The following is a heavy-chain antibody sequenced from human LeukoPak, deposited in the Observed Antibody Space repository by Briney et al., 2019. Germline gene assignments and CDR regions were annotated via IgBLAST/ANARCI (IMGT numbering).Heavy chain of an antibody. CDR1: GFTFTTYW. J-gene: IGHJ5*02. CDR3: ARPLMYYYGSETYFWFDP. V-gene: IGHV3-7*01. Sequence: GGSPRLSCAASGFTFTTYWMGWVRQAPGKGLEWVANIKQDGSEKYYVDSMKGRFTISRDNAKNSLSLQMNSLRAEDTAVYYCARPLMYYYGSETYFWFDPWGQGTLVTVSS. D-gene: IGHD3-10*01. CDR2: IKQDGSEK.